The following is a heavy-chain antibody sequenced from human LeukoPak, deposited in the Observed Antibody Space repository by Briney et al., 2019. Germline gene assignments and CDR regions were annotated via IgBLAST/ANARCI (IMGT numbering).Heavy chain of an antibody. D-gene: IGHD3-10*01. CDR3: ARDTYWFGELSYYMDV. Sequence: ASVKVSCKASSYTFTNYAFTWVRQAPGQGLEWMGWINPNSGGTNYAQKFQGRVTMTRDTSISTAYMELSRLRSDDTAVYYCARDTYWFGELSYYMDVWGKGTTVTISS. J-gene: IGHJ6*03. CDR1: SYTFTNYA. CDR2: INPNSGGT. V-gene: IGHV1-2*02.